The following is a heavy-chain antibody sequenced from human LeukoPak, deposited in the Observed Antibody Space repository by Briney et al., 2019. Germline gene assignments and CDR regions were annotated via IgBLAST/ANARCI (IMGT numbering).Heavy chain of an antibody. CDR3: ARVEGAVAGTAAFDI. V-gene: IGHV4-59*01. CDR1: GGSFSGYY. J-gene: IGHJ3*02. CDR2: IYYSGST. D-gene: IGHD6-19*01. Sequence: PSETLSLTCAVYGGSFSGYYWSWIRQPPGKGLEWIGYIYYSGSTNYNPSLKSRVTISVDTSKNQFSLKLSSVTAADTAVYYCARVEGAVAGTAAFDIWGQGTMVTVSS.